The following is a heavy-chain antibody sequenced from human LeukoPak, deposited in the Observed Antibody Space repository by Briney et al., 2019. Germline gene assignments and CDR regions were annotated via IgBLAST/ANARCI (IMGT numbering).Heavy chain of an antibody. V-gene: IGHV1-46*01. CDR1: GYTFTSYW. D-gene: IGHD6-13*01. CDR2: INPNDGST. J-gene: IGHJ4*02. CDR3: ARAPRDSSTMLDY. Sequence: ASVKVSCKASGYTFTSYWIQWVRQAPGQGLEWMGLINPNDGSTTYTHKFQGRVTMTRDTSTSTAYMDLSSLTSEDTAVYYCARAPRDSSTMLDYWGQGTLVTVSS.